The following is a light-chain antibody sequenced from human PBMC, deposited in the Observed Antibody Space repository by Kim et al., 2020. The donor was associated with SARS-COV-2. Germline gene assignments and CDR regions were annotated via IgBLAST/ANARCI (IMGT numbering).Light chain of an antibody. V-gene: IGLV3-21*04. CDR2: YDS. J-gene: IGLJ3*02. Sequence: SYELTQPPSVSVAPGKTARITCGGNNIGSNSVHCYQQKPGQAPVLVIYYDSDRPSGIPERFSASNSGNTATLTLSMVEAGDEADYYCQVWDSSIVQPLFG. CDR1: NIGSNS. CDR3: QVWDSSIVQPL.